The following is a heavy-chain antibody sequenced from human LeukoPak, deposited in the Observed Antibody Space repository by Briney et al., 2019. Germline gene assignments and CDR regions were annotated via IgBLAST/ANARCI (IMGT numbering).Heavy chain of an antibody. V-gene: IGHV4-4*07. Sequence: SETLSLTCAVSGGSISSYYWRWVRQRARKGLEWIGRIYTSGSTNYNRSLKSRITISKDKSKNQFSLKLSAVTAADTAVYYCASRYYSYYYMDVWGKGTTVIVSS. CDR3: ASRYYSYYYMDV. CDR1: GGSISSYY. J-gene: IGHJ6*03. CDR2: IYTSGST.